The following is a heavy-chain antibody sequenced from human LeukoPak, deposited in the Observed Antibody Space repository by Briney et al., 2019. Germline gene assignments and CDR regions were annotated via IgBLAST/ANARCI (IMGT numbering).Heavy chain of an antibody. V-gene: IGHV3-11*04. CDR2: ISSSGSTI. D-gene: IGHD1-26*01. CDR3: ARDNHVGATWTRVYYFDY. CDR1: GFTFSDFY. J-gene: IGHJ4*02. Sequence: GGSLRLSCAASGFTFSDFYMSWIRQVPGKGLEWVSHISSSGSTIYYADSVKGQFTISRDNAKNSLSLQMNSLRAEDTAVYYCARDNHVGATWTRVYYFDYWGQGTLVTVSS.